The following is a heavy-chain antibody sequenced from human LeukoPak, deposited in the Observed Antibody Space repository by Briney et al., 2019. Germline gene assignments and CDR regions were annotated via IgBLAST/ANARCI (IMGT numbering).Heavy chain of an antibody. CDR3: ARDVSRGYLGPLDV. Sequence: GGSLRLSCAASGFTFSSYAMRWVRQVPGKGLEWVSAIGSGSGGTTIYADSVKGRFTISRDNSKNTLNLQMNSLRVEDTAVYYCARDVSRGYLGPLDVWGQGATVTVSS. CDR2: IGSGSGGTT. V-gene: IGHV3-23*01. CDR1: GFTFSSYA. D-gene: IGHD5-18*01. J-gene: IGHJ6*02.